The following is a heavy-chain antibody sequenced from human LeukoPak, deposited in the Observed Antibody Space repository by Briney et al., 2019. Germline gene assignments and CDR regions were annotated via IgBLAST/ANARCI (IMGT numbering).Heavy chain of an antibody. D-gene: IGHD3-3*01. CDR1: GFTLNSYW. Sequence: PGGSLRLSCAASGFTLNSYWMSWVRQAPGKGLEWVANIKQDGSEKYYVDSVKGRFTISRDNAKNSLYLQMNSLRAEDTAVYYCAKPRETGYDFWSGYYYYEDNTFDYWGQGTLVTVSS. J-gene: IGHJ4*02. CDR3: AKPRETGYDFWSGYYYYEDNTFDY. V-gene: IGHV3-7*03. CDR2: IKQDGSEK.